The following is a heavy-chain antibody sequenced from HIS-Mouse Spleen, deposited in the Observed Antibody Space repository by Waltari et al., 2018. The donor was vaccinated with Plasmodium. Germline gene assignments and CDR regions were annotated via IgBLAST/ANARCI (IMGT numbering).Heavy chain of an antibody. J-gene: IGHJ2*01. CDR2: IKQDGSEK. D-gene: IGHD6-13*01. CDR3: ASSWYWYFDL. CDR1: GFTFGSYW. Sequence: EVQLVESGGGLVQPWGSLSLSCAASGFTFGSYWMSWVRQAPGKGLEWVANIKQDGSEKYYVDSVKGRFTISRDNAKNSLYLQMNSLRAEDTAVYYCASSWYWYFDLWGRVPLFPFSS. V-gene: IGHV3-7*01.